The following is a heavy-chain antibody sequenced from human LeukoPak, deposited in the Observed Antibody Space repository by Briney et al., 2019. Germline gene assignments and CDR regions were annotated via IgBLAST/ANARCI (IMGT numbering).Heavy chain of an antibody. V-gene: IGHV1-8*01. CDR1: GYTFTNYD. Sequence: ASVKVSCKASGYTFTNYDINWVRQATGQGLEWMGWMNPNSGNTGYAQKFQGRVTMTRNTSISTAYMELSSLRSEDTAVYYCARGPGAYYYGSGSYCVWGQGTLVTVSS. D-gene: IGHD3-10*01. CDR2: MNPNSGNT. CDR3: ARGPGAYYYGSGSYCV. J-gene: IGHJ4*02.